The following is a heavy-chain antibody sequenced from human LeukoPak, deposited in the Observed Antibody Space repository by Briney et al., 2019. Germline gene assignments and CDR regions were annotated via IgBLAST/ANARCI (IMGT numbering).Heavy chain of an antibody. CDR2: IYYSGST. Sequence: PSETLSLTCTVSGGSISSSSYYWGWIRQPPGKGLEWIGSIYYSGSTYYHPSLKSRVTISVDTSKNQFSLKLSSVTAADTAVYYCARQLGHCSSTSCYADKVDYWGQGTLVTVSS. J-gene: IGHJ4*02. D-gene: IGHD2-2*01. CDR3: ARQLGHCSSTSCYADKVDY. CDR1: GGSISSSSYY. V-gene: IGHV4-39*01.